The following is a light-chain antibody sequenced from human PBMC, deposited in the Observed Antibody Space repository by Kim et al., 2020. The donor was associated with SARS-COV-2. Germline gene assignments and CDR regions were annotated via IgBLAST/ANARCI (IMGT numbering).Light chain of an antibody. J-gene: IGKJ4*01. V-gene: IGKV1-9*01. Sequence: IQLTQSPTSLSAYVGDRVTITCRASQGINRDLAWYQEKPGEAPKLLIYATSVLRDGVPSMFSGSGSGTDYTLTVSSLQPEDFGTFYCQQRHSFPLTFGGGTKVDIK. CDR1: QGINRD. CDR3: QQRHSFPLT. CDR2: ATS.